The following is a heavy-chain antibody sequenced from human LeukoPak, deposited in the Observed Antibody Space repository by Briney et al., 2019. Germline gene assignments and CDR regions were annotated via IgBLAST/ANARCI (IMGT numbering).Heavy chain of an antibody. V-gene: IGHV3-7*01. CDR2: INRDGSER. J-gene: IGHJ4*02. D-gene: IGHD6-13*01. CDR3: ARVPIAAAH. Sequence: GGSLRLSCAASGFTFSNYWMTWVRQAPGKGLEWVANINRDGSERYYVDSVKGRFTISRDDAKSSLYLQMNSLRAEDTAVYYCARVPIAAAHWGQGTLVTVSS. CDR1: GFTFSNYW.